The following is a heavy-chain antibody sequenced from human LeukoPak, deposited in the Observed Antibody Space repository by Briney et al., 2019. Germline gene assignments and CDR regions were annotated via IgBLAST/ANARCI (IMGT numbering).Heavy chain of an antibody. CDR1: GYSFTSYW. V-gene: IGHV5-51*01. CDR3: ARQIDCSGGSCSRAGNWFDP. CDR2: IYPGDSDT. Sequence: PGESLKISCKGSGYSFTSYWIGWVRQMPGKGLEWMGIIYPGDSDTRYSPSFQGQVTISADKSISTAYLQWSSLKASDTAMYYCARQIDCSGGSCSRAGNWFDPWGQGTLVTVSS. D-gene: IGHD2-15*01. J-gene: IGHJ5*02.